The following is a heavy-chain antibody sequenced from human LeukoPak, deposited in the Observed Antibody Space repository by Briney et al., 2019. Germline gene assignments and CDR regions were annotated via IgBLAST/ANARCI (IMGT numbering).Heavy chain of an antibody. CDR3: ARRSEFDNTHYHYFDY. J-gene: IGHJ4*02. CDR1: GDSINNYY. Sequence: KSSETLSLTCTVSGDSINNYYWSWIRQPPGKGLEWIGYIYYTGSTNYNPSFKSRVTIFVDTSKNQFSLILHSVAAADTAVYYCARRSEFDNTHYHYFDYWGQGALVTVSS. V-gene: IGHV4-59*08. CDR2: IYYTGST. D-gene: IGHD2-15*01.